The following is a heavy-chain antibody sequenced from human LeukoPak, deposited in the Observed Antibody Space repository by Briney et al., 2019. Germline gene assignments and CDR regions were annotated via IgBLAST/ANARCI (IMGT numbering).Heavy chain of an antibody. D-gene: IGHD5-12*01. CDR1: GGSFSGYY. CDR2: IYRSGST. CDR3: ARYRGASGYHFDY. J-gene: IGHJ4*02. Sequence: PSETLSLTCAVYGGSFSGYYWSWIRQPPGKGLEWIGEIYRSGSTNYNPSLKSRVTISLDKSKNQFSLRLSSVTAADTAVYYCARYRGASGYHFDYWGQGTLVTVSS. V-gene: IGHV4-34*01.